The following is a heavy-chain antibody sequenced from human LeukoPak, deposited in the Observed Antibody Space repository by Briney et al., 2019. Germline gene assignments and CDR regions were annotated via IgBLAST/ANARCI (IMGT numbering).Heavy chain of an antibody. J-gene: IGHJ4*02. D-gene: IGHD4-17*01. CDR2: IHHSGST. Sequence: SETLSLTCTVSGDSISRHYWNRIRQPPGRGLEWIGYIHHSGSTYCNPSLKSRVTISLDTSKNQFSLKLSSVTAADMAVYYCARVTYGDGPDYWGQGTLVTVSS. V-gene: IGHV4-59*08. CDR1: GDSISRHY. CDR3: ARVTYGDGPDY.